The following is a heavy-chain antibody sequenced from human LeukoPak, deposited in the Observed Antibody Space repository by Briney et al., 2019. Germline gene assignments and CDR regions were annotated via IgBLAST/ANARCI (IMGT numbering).Heavy chain of an antibody. Sequence: SETLSLTCAVYGGSFSGYYWSWIRQPPGKGLEWIGEINHSGGTNYNPSLKSRVTISVDTSKNQFSLKLSSVTAADTAVYYCARGLRYSSSWFDPWGQGTLVTVSS. CDR3: ARGLRYSSSWFDP. CDR2: INHSGGT. V-gene: IGHV4-34*01. J-gene: IGHJ5*02. D-gene: IGHD6-13*01. CDR1: GGSFSGYY.